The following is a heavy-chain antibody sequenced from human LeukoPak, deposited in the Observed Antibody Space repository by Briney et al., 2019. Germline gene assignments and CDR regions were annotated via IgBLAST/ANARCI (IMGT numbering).Heavy chain of an antibody. CDR1: GVSFSGYY. D-gene: IGHD3-10*01. J-gene: IGHJ4*02. V-gene: IGHV4-34*01. CDR3: ARRGRGVWFGGDSE. CDR2: INHSGST. Sequence: PSETLSLTCAVYGVSFSGYYWSWIRQPPGKGLEWIGEINHSGSTNYSPSLKSRVTIFVDTSKNQSSLKLSSVTAADTAMYYCARRGRGVWFGGDSEWGQGTLVTVSS.